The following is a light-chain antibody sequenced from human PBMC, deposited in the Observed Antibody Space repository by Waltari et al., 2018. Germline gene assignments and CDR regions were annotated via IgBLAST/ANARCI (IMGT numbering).Light chain of an antibody. CDR3: QQYGSSTWT. Sequence: EIVLTQSPGTLSLSPGDRATLSCRASQSVSSSYLAWYQQKPGQAPRLLIHGASNRATGIPDRFSGSGSGTDFTLTISRLEPEDFAVYYCQQYGSSTWTFGQGTKVEIK. J-gene: IGKJ1*01. CDR1: QSVSSSY. CDR2: GAS. V-gene: IGKV3-20*01.